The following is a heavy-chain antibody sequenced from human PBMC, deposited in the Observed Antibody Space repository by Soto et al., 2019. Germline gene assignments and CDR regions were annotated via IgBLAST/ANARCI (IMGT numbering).Heavy chain of an antibody. Sequence: SETLSLTCTVCAGPLSTGSYYWSWIRQTPGRGLEWIAYIYYTGSTNYNPSLKSRVAISIDMSKNQFSLRLRSVSTADTAVYYCARGRDYNILTDYYPEPLSFDSWGQGTLVTVSS. J-gene: IGHJ4*02. CDR1: AGPLSTGSYY. CDR3: ARGRDYNILTDYYPEPLSFDS. CDR2: IYYTGST. D-gene: IGHD3-9*01. V-gene: IGHV4-61*01.